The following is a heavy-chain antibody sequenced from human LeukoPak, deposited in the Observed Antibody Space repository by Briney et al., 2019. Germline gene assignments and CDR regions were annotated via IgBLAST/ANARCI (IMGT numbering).Heavy chain of an antibody. CDR2: INPNSGGT. Sequence: GASVKVSCKASGYTFTGYYMHWVRQAPGQGLEWMGWINPNSGGTNYAQKFQGWVTMTRDTSISTAYMELSRLRSDDTAVYYCARDLGWGQQGLDYWGQGTLVTVSS. V-gene: IGHV1-2*04. CDR3: ARDLGWGQQGLDY. D-gene: IGHD6-13*01. CDR1: GYTFTGYY. J-gene: IGHJ4*02.